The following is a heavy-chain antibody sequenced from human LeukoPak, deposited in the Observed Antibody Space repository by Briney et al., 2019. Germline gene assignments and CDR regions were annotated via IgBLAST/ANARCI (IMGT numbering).Heavy chain of an antibody. CDR1: GGSISSYY. Sequence: SETLSLTCTVSGGSISSYYWSWIRQPPGKGLEFIGYIYYSGSINYKPSLKSRVTISVDTSKNQFSLKLSSVTAADSAVYYCADVVVVAATPGYFQHWGQGTLVTVSS. V-gene: IGHV4-59*01. CDR3: ADVVVVAATPGYFQH. D-gene: IGHD2-15*01. CDR2: IYYSGSI. J-gene: IGHJ1*01.